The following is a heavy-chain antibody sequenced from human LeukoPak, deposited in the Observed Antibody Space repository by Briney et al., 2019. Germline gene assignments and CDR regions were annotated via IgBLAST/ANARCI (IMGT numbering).Heavy chain of an antibody. J-gene: IGHJ4*02. V-gene: IGHV3-11*04. CDR3: ARGAVWTTTFGVVSNYYFDY. CDR1: GFTFSDYY. CDR2: ISSSGSTI. Sequence: GGSLRLSCAASGFTFSDYYMSWIRQAPGKGLEWVSYISSSGSTIYYADSVKGRFTISRDNAKNSLYLQMNSLRAEDTAVYYCARGAVWTTTFGVVSNYYFDYWGQGTLVTVSS. D-gene: IGHD3-3*01.